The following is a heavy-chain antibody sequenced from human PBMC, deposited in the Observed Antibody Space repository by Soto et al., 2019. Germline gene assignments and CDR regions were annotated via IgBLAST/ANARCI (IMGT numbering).Heavy chain of an antibody. J-gene: IGHJ3*02. CDR1: GFTVSSNY. V-gene: IGHV3-66*01. CDR2: IYSDGST. D-gene: IGHD3-22*01. Sequence: GGSLRLSCAASGFTVSSNYMSWVRQAPGKGLEWVSAIYSDGSTFYSDSVKGRFTISRDNSKNTLYLQMNSLRAEDTAVYYCARNYYDSSGYYYGGAFDSWGQGTMVTVSS. CDR3: ARNYYDSSGYYYGGAFDS.